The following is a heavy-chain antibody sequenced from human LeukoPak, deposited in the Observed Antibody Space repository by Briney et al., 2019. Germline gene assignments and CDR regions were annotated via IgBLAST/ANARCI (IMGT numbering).Heavy chain of an antibody. CDR1: GGSFSGYY. CDR3: ARGNPGIAAGKDYYGMDV. J-gene: IGHJ6*02. V-gene: IGHV4-34*01. D-gene: IGHD6-13*01. Sequence: SETLSLTCAVYGGSFSGYYWSWIRQPPGKGLEWIGEINHSGSTNYNPSLKSRVTISVDTSKNQFSPKLSSVTAADTAVYYCARGNPGIAAGKDYYGMDVWGQGTTVTVSS. CDR2: INHSGST.